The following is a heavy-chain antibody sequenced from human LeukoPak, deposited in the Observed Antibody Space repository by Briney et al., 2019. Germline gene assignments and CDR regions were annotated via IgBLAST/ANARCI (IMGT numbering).Heavy chain of an antibody. CDR2: ISYDGSNK. J-gene: IGHJ4*02. D-gene: IGHD1-1*01. V-gene: IGHV3-30*18. CDR1: GFTFSSYG. CDR3: AKGLDWNDLFQPFDY. Sequence: GGSLRLSCAASGFTFSSYGMHWVRQAPGKGLEWEAVISYDGSNKYYADSVKGRFTISRDNSKNTLYLQMNSLRAEDTAVYYCAKGLDWNDLFQPFDYWGQGTLVTVSS.